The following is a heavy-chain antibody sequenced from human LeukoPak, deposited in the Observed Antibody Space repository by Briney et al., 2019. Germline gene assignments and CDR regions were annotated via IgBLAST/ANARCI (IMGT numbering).Heavy chain of an antibody. D-gene: IGHD3-10*01. J-gene: IGHJ4*02. CDR2: IYYSGST. Sequence: SETLSLTCTVSGGSISSYYWSWIRQPPGKGLEWIGYIYYSGSTNYNPSLKSRVTISVDTSKNQFSLKLSSVTAADTAVYYCARGGVRKPIDYWGQGTLVTVSS. CDR1: GGSISSYY. V-gene: IGHV4-59*01. CDR3: ARGGVRKPIDY.